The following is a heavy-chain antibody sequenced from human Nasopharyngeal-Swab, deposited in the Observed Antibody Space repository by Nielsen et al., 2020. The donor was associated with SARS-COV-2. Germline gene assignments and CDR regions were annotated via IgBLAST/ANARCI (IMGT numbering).Heavy chain of an antibody. CDR2: ISYDGSNK. Sequence: GESLKISCAASGFTFSSYAMSWVRQAPGKGLEWVAVISYDGSNKYYADSVKGRFTISRDNSKNTLYLQMNSLRAEDTAVYYCARETIFGVVITHNWFDPWGQGTLVTVSS. D-gene: IGHD3-3*01. CDR1: GFTFSSYA. V-gene: IGHV3-30-3*01. J-gene: IGHJ5*02. CDR3: ARETIFGVVITHNWFDP.